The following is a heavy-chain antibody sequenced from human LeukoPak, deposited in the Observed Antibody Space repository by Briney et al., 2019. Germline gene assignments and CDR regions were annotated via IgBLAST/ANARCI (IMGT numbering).Heavy chain of an antibody. CDR2: IKQDGSEK. Sequence: PGGSLILSCAASGFTFSNAWMSWVRQAPGKGLEWVANIKQDGSEKYYVDSVKGRFTISRDNAKNSLYLQMNSLRAEDTAVYYCARSLYGSGSYYLNWFDPWGQGTLVTVSS. J-gene: IGHJ5*02. D-gene: IGHD3-10*01. V-gene: IGHV3-7*01. CDR1: GFTFSNAW. CDR3: ARSLYGSGSYYLNWFDP.